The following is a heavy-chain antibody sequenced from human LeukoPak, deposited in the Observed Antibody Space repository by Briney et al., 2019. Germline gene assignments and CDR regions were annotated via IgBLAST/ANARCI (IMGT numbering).Heavy chain of an antibody. V-gene: IGHV4-39*07. CDR3: ARVVRGVITNWFDP. J-gene: IGHJ5*02. D-gene: IGHD3-10*01. CDR1: GGSISSSSYY. Sequence: SETLSLTCTVSGGSISSSSYYWGWIRQPPGKGLEWIGSIYYSGSTNYNPSLKSRVTISVDTSKNQFSLKLSSVTAADTAVYYCARVVRGVITNWFDPWGQGTLVTVSS. CDR2: IYYSGST.